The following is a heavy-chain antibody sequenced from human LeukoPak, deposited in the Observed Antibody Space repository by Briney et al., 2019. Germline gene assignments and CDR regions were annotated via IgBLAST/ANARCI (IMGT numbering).Heavy chain of an antibody. CDR2: IYISGRT. CDR1: GGSISSGYS. CDR3: TRGWSSGGTFDI. Sequence: TSETLSLTCTVSGGSISSGYSWTWIRQPAGEALEWIGRIYISGRTDYNLSLKSRITISLDTSKNQFSLEMSSVTAADTAVYYCTRGWSSGGTFDIWGRGTMVTVSS. J-gene: IGHJ3*02. V-gene: IGHV4-61*02. D-gene: IGHD6-19*01.